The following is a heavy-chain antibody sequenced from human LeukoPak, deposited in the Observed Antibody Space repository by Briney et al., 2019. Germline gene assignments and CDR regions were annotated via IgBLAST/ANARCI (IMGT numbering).Heavy chain of an antibody. V-gene: IGHV3-74*01. CDR1: GFTFSSYW. CDR3: ARESGAAAPGY. D-gene: IGHD6-13*01. J-gene: IGHJ4*02. CDR2: INTDGSST. Sequence: GGSLRLSCAASGFTFSSYWRHWVRQAPGKGLVWVSRINTDGSSTGYADSVKGRFTISRDNAKNTLDLQMNSLRAEDTAVYYCARESGAAAPGYWGQGTLVTVSS.